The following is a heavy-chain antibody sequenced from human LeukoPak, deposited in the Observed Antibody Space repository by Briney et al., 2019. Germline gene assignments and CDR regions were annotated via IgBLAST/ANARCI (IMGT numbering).Heavy chain of an antibody. V-gene: IGHV3-23*01. CDR1: GFTFSSYA. J-gene: IGHJ4*02. CDR3: AKDPVGAPDYFDY. CDR2: ISGSGGST. Sequence: PGGSLRLSCAASGFTFSSYAMSWVRQAPGKGLEWVSTISGSGGSTYYADSVKGRFTISRDNSKNTLYLQMNSLRAEDTAVYYCAKDPVGAPDYFDYWGQGTLVTVSS. D-gene: IGHD1-26*01.